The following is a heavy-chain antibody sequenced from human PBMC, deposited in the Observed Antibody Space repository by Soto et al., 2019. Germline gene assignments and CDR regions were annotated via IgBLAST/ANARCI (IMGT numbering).Heavy chain of an antibody. CDR2: IYYSGST. CDR1: GGSISSYY. J-gene: IGHJ4*02. CDR3: ARAVRGYSYGLDY. D-gene: IGHD5-18*01. Sequence: ETLSLTCTVXGGSISSYYWSWIRQPPGKGLEWIGYIYYSGSTNYNPSLKSRVTISVDTSKNQFSLKLSSVTAADTAVYYCARAVRGYSYGLDYWGQGTLVTVSS. V-gene: IGHV4-59*01.